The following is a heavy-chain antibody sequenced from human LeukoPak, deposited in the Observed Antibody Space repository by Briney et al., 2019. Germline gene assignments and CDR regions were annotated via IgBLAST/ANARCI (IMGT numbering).Heavy chain of an antibody. CDR1: GFPFSTYN. CDR2: ISSRTSYI. D-gene: IGHD6-19*01. V-gene: IGHV3-21*01. CDR3: ARGTGIAVAGTSFDY. Sequence: GGPLRLSCAASGFPFSTYNLNWVRQTPGKGLEWVSSISSRTSYIYYADSVKGRFTISRDNSKNSLYLQMNNLRAEDTAVYYCARGTGIAVAGTSFDYWGQGTLVTVSS. J-gene: IGHJ4*02.